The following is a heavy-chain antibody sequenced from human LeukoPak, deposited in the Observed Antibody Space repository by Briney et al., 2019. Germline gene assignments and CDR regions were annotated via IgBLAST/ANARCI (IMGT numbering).Heavy chain of an antibody. V-gene: IGHV3-7*01. Sequence: PGGSLRLSCAASGFIFSDSWMSWVRQAPGKGLEWVANMNQDGSEKDYVDSVKGRFTISRDNARNSLYLQMSSLRAEDTAVYYCATYTHWVAGDVWGQGTTVTVSS. CDR1: GFIFSDSW. D-gene: IGHD3-16*01. CDR2: MNQDGSEK. CDR3: ATYTHWVAGDV. J-gene: IGHJ6*02.